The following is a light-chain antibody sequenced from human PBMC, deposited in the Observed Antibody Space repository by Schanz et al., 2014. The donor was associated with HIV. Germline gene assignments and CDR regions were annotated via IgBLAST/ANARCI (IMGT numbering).Light chain of an antibody. J-gene: IGLJ1*01. CDR3: SSLTSSSPLYV. CDR2: DVS. Sequence: QSALTQPASISGSPGQSITISCTGTSSDVGSYNLVSWYQQHPGKAPRLMIFDVSNRPSGVSDRFSGSKSGNTASLAISGLQAEDEADYYCSSLTSSSPLYVFGTGTKLTVL. CDR1: SSDVGSYNL. V-gene: IGLV2-14*02.